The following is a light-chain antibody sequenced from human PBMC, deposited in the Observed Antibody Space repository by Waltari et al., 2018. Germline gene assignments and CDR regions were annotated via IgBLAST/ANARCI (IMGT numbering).Light chain of an antibody. Sequence: DIPMTQSPYSLSASVGDRLTITCRASQGIKKSLAWYQQKPGKAPKLLLHAASTLESGVPSRFSGSGSGAEYTLTISSLQPEDFATYYCQQYYSTPPLTFGGGTKVEIK. CDR2: AAS. CDR3: QQYYSTPPLT. J-gene: IGKJ4*01. CDR1: QGIKKS. V-gene: IGKV1-NL1*01.